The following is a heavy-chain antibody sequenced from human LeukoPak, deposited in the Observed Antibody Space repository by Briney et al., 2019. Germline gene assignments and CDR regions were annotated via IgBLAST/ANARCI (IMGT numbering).Heavy chain of an antibody. J-gene: IGHJ3*02. CDR3: ARRGGAGGWSFGAFDI. V-gene: IGHV5-51*01. D-gene: IGHD6-19*01. CDR2: IYPGDSDT. Sequence: GESLKISCKGSGYSFTSYWIGWVRQMPGKGLEWMGIIYPGDSDTRYSPSFQGQVTISADKSISTAYLQWSSLKASDTAMYYCARRGGAGGWSFGAFDIWGQGTMVTVSS. CDR1: GYSFTSYW.